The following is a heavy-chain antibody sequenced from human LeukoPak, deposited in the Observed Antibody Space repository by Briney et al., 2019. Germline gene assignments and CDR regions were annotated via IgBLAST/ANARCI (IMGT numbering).Heavy chain of an antibody. D-gene: IGHD6-6*01. CDR3: ARDRDSSLGGRYYYYYGMDV. V-gene: IGHV3-30*07. CDR1: GFTFSTYW. CDR2: ISYDGSNK. Sequence: GGSLRLSCAASGFTFSTYWMHWVRQAPGKGLEWVAVISYDGSNKYYADSVKGRFTISRDNSKNTLYLQMNSLRAEDTAVYYCARDRDSSLGGRYYYYYGMDVWGQGTTVTVSS. J-gene: IGHJ6*02.